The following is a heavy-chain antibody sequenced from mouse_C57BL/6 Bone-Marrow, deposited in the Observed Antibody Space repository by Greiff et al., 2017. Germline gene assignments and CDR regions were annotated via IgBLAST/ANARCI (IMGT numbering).Heavy chain of an antibody. D-gene: IGHD2-4*01. V-gene: IGHV1-66*01. CDR3: ARNYYDYEGYFDY. CDR1: GYSFTSYY. CDR2: IYPGSGNT. Sequence: QVQLQQSGPELVKPGASVKIFCKASGYSFTSYYIHWVKQRPGQGLEWIGWIYPGSGNTKYNEKFKGKATLTADTSSSTAYMQLSSLTSEDSAVYYCARNYYDYEGYFDYWGQGTTLTVSS. J-gene: IGHJ2*01.